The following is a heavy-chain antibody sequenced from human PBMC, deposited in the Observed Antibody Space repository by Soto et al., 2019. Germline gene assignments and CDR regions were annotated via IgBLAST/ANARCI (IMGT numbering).Heavy chain of an antibody. CDR3: TTDPREHRSDGWGEFDY. V-gene: IGHV3-15*01. J-gene: IGHJ4*02. CDR1: GFTFSNAW. Sequence: GGSLRLSCAASGFTFSNAWMSWVRQAPGKGLEWVGRIKSKTDGGTTDYAAPVKGRFTISRDDSKNTLYLQMNSLKTEDTAVYYCTTDPREHRSDGWGEFDYWGQGTLVTVSS. D-gene: IGHD3-16*01. CDR2: IKSKTDGGTT.